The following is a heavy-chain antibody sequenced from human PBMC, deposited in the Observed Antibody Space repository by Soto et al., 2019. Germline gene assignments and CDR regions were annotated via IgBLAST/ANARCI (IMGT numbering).Heavy chain of an antibody. CDR3: ARVAGGYDYNYPSKNYHYAMDV. J-gene: IGHJ6*02. CDR2: IYPGDSDP. V-gene: IGHV5-51*01. Sequence: QLVQSGAEVKKPGESLKISCKWSGDTFNIYWIAWVRQVTGKGLECMGFIYPGDSDPRYSPSFQGQVTISADRSISTAYLQLSTLKASDTAIYYCARVAGGYDYNYPSKNYHYAMDVWGQGTTVTVSS. CDR1: GDTFNIYW. D-gene: IGHD5-18*01.